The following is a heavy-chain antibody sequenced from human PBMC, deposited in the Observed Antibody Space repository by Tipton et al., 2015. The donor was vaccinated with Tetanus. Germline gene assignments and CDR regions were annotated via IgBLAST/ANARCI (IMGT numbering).Heavy chain of an antibody. CDR2: IDPNSGGT. CDR3: ARDRGDYIYYGMDV. CDR1: GYTFTSYY. V-gene: IGHV1-2*02. J-gene: IGHJ6*02. Sequence: QLVQSGAEVEKPGASLKVSCKASGYTFTSYYLYWVRQAPGQGLEWMGWIDPNSGGTAFAQKFQGRVTMTRDTSISTVYMELSRLRSDDTAVYYCARDRGDYIYYGMDVWGPGTTVTVSS. D-gene: IGHD3-22*01.